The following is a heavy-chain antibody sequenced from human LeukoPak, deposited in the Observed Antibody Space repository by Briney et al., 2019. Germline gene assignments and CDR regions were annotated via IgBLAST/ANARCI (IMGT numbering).Heavy chain of an antibody. Sequence: ASVKVPCKASGYTFSSYDITWVRQASGQGLEWMGWMNPNNGNTGYAQRFQGRVTLTRDTSMSTAYMELSSLRSEDTAVYFCARGFLDYDSSDYAFSYYWGQGTLVTVSS. CDR3: ARGFLDYDSSDYAFSYY. D-gene: IGHD3-22*01. CDR1: GYTFSSYD. J-gene: IGHJ4*02. CDR2: MNPNNGNT. V-gene: IGHV1-8*01.